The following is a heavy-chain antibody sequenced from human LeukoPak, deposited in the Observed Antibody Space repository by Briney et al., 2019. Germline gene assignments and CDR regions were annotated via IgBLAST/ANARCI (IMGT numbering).Heavy chain of an antibody. Sequence: GASVKVSCKASGYTFTGYYMHWVRQAPGQGLEWMGWINPNSGGTNYAQKFQGRVTMTRDTSISTAYMELSRLRSDDTAVYYCARVDIGSGWSGYYYYMDVWGKGTTVTVSS. CDR3: ARVDIGSGWSGYYYYMDV. CDR2: INPNSGGT. J-gene: IGHJ6*03. D-gene: IGHD6-19*01. CDR1: GYTFTGYY. V-gene: IGHV1-2*02.